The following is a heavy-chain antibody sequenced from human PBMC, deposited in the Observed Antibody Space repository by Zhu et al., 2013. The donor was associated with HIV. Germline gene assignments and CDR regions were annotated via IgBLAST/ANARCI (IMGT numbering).Heavy chain of an antibody. CDR3: AREGGIAAVSTGMDV. V-gene: IGHV1-69*01. CDR1: GGSFNSYA. CDR2: IIPIFGTA. J-gene: IGHJ6*02. D-gene: IGHD6-25*01. Sequence: QVQLVQSGAEVKKPGSSVKVSCKASGGSFNSYAISWVRQAPGQGLEWMGGIIPIFGTANYAQKFQGRVTIIADESTSTAYMELRSLRSDDTAVYYCAREGGIAAVSTGMDVWGQGTTVTVSS.